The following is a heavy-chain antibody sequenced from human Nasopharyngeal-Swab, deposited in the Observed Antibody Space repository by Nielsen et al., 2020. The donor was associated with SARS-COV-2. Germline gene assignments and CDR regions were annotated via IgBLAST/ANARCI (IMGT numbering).Heavy chain of an antibody. V-gene: IGHV7-4-1*01. D-gene: IGHD5-12*01. CDR3: ARGPPWWQRVSYFDY. Sequence: ASVKVSCKASGYSFTSHMTVWVRQAPGHGLEWMGWINPNSGKPTYAPDFTGRFVFSLDSSVTTARLEISSLKADDTAIYYCARGPPWWQRVSYFDYWGQGTLVTVS. CDR2: INPNSGKP. J-gene: IGHJ4*02. CDR1: GYSFTSHM.